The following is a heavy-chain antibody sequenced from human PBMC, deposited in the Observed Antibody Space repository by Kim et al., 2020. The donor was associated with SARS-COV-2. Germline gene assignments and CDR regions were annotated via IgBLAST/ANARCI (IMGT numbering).Heavy chain of an antibody. Sequence: SETLSLTCTVSGGSISSYYWSWIRQPPGKGLEWIGYIYYSGSTNYNPSLKSRVTISVDTSKNQFSLKLSSVTAADTAVYYCARRKNYYYFDYWGQGTLVTVSS. V-gene: IGHV4-59*13. CDR2: IYYSGST. CDR1: GGSISSYY. CDR3: ARRKNYYYFDY. D-gene: IGHD3-10*01. J-gene: IGHJ4*02.